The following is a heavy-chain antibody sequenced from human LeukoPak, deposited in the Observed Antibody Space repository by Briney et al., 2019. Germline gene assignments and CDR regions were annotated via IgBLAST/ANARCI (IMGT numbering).Heavy chain of an antibody. J-gene: IGHJ6*03. Sequence: GGSLRLSCAASGFTFSSYAMHWVRQAPGKGLEWVAVISYDGSNKYYADSVKGRFTISRDNSKNTLYLQMNSLRAEDTAVYYCARVGRLELLHYYYMDVWGKGTTVTVSS. D-gene: IGHD1-7*01. CDR2: ISYDGSNK. V-gene: IGHV3-30-3*01. CDR1: GFTFSSYA. CDR3: ARVGRLELLHYYYMDV.